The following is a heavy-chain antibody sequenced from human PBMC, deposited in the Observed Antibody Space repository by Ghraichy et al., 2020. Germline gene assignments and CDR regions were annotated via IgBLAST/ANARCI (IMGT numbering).Heavy chain of an antibody. J-gene: IGHJ4*02. CDR3: ACGYSYGGLIDY. D-gene: IGHD5-18*01. V-gene: IGHV4-59*01. CDR1: GGSISSYY. Sequence: SETLSLTCTVSGGSISSYYWSWIRQPPGKGLEWIGYIYYSGSTNYNPSLKSRVTISVDTSKNQFSLKLSSVTAADTAVYYCACGYSYGGLIDYWGQGTLVTVSS. CDR2: IYYSGST.